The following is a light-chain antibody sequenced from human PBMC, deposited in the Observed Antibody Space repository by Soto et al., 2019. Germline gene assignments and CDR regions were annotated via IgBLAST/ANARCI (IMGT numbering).Light chain of an antibody. V-gene: IGLV1-44*01. CDR2: SNN. Sequence: VLTQPPSASGTPGQRVTISCSGSSSNIGSNTVNWYQQLPGTAPKLLIYSNNQRPSGVPDRFSGSKSGTSASLAISGLQSEDEADYYCAAWDDSLNGPHVVFGGGTKVTVL. CDR3: AAWDDSLNGPHVV. J-gene: IGLJ2*01. CDR1: SSNIGSNT.